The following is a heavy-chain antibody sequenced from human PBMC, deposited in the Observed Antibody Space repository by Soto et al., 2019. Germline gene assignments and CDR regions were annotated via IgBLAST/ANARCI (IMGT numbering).Heavy chain of an antibody. CDR2: ISSSSSYI. CDR1: GFTFSSYS. D-gene: IGHD6-13*01. Sequence: PGGSLRLSCAASGFTFSSYSMNWVRQAPGKGLEWVSSISSSSSYIYYADSVKGRFTISRDNAKNSLYLQMNSLRAEDTAVYYCARGSVAAAGTSGRPYYYYGMDVWGQGTTGTVSS. CDR3: ARGSVAAAGTSGRPYYYYGMDV. J-gene: IGHJ6*02. V-gene: IGHV3-21*01.